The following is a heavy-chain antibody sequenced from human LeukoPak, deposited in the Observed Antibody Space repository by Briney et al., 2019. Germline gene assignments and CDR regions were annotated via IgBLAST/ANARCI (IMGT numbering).Heavy chain of an antibody. Sequence: GGSLRLSWAASGFTFSSYGMHWVRQAQGKGLEGVAFIRYDGSNKYYADSVKGRFTISRDNSKNTLYLQMNSLRAEDTAVYYCAKEGYGSGKAGYYFDYWGQGTLVSVSS. J-gene: IGHJ4*02. CDR1: GFTFSSYG. CDR3: AKEGYGSGKAGYYFDY. D-gene: IGHD3-10*01. V-gene: IGHV3-30*02. CDR2: IRYDGSNK.